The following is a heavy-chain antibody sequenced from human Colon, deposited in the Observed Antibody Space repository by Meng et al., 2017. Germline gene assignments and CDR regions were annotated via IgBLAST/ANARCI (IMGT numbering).Heavy chain of an antibody. CDR2: IYPSGRT. V-gene: IGHV4-4*02. CDR3: ARKRTSPGTLGFDY. D-gene: IGHD6-13*01. CDR1: CDPISCGNG. Sequence: VVLQYSGPALVKPSGTLSPTCAVSCDPISCGNGWTWVRQPPGQGLEWIGEIYPSGRTSSNPSLQGRVTILLDKSKNQFSLELNSVTAADTAIYFCARKRTSPGTLGFDYWGQGTLVTVSS. J-gene: IGHJ4*02.